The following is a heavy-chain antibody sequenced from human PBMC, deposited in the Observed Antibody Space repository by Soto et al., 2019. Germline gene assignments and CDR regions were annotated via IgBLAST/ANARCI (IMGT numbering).Heavy chain of an antibody. Sequence: SETLSLTCAVYGGCLTGYYWTWIRQTPGKGLEWIGEINYRGSTYYNPSLESRVTMAVDTSKNQFSLKLTSVTAADTAVYFCVRGQPHRITIFEVVIRSYDYGMDVWGPGTTVTVSS. J-gene: IGHJ6*02. CDR3: VRGQPHRITIFEVVIRSYDYGMDV. CDR2: INYRGST. V-gene: IGHV4-34*01. CDR1: GGCLTGYY. D-gene: IGHD3-3*01.